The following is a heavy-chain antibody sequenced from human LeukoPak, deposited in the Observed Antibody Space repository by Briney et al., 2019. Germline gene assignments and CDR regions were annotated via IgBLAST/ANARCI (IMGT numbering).Heavy chain of an antibody. V-gene: IGHV3-23*01. Sequence: GGSLRLSYAASGFTFDSYAMSWVRQAPGKGLEWVSAISGSGGSTYLAESVKGRFTISRDNSKNTLNLQMNSLRAEDTAVYYCATEWLGTSWGQGTLVTVSS. CDR2: ISGSGGST. CDR1: GFTFDSYA. CDR3: ATEWLGTS. J-gene: IGHJ4*02. D-gene: IGHD5-12*01.